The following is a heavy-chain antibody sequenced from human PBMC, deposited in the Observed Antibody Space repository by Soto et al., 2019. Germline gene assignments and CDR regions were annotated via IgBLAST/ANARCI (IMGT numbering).Heavy chain of an antibody. CDR3: ARDGSESYRDTRFDP. D-gene: IGHD1-26*01. Sequence: EVQLVESGGGVVRPGGSLRLSCAASGFIFDDYGMSWVRQAPGKGLEWVAGIISNGGRTGYAESVKGRFTISRDNAKNSLYLQMNSLRADDTALYYCARDGSESYRDTRFDPWGQGILVTVSS. CDR1: GFIFDDYG. CDR2: IISNGGRT. V-gene: IGHV3-20*04. J-gene: IGHJ5*02.